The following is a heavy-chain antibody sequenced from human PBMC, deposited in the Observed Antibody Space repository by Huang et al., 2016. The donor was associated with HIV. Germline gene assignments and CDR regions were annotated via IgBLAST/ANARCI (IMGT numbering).Heavy chain of an antibody. CDR1: GGSIRSSDYH. Sequence: QLLLQESGPGLVKPSEALALTCAVSGGSIRSSDYHWGWIRQPPGKGLGWIGSIYYKGSTHFSPSLKSGVTIAVDTSTNLFFLNLTSMTAADTAVYYCARHREGPVAYYSGWGSHLNYMDVWGRGRTVVVSS. V-gene: IGHV4-39*01. CDR3: ARHREGPVAYYSGWGSHLNYMDV. D-gene: IGHD3-10*01. J-gene: IGHJ6*03. CDR2: IYYKGST.